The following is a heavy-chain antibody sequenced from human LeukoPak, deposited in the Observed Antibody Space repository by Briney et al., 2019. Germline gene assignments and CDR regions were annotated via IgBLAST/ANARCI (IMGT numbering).Heavy chain of an antibody. CDR1: GGSFSGYY. D-gene: IGHD6-13*01. CDR2: INHSGST. J-gene: IGHJ6*03. CDR3: ASSTAGTLYYYYYMDV. V-gene: IGHV4-34*01. Sequence: SETLSLTCAVYGGSFSGYYWIWIRQPPRKGREGIGEINHSGSTNYNPSLKSRVTIYVDTSKNHFSLKLSSVTAAATDVYYCASSTAGTLYYYYYMDVWGKGTTVTVSS.